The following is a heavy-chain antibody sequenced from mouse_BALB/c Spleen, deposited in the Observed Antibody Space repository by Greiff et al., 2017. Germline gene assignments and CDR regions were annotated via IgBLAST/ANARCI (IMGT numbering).Heavy chain of an antibody. J-gene: IGHJ3*01. Sequence: VQLQQPGAELVKPGASVKLSCKASGYTFTSYWMHWVKQRPGQGLEWIGEIDHSDSYNNYNKKFKGKATLTVDKSSSTAYMQLSSLTSEDSAVYYCARKYGNYPWFPYWGQGTLVTVSA. CDR2: IDHSDSYN. V-gene: IGHV1-69*02. D-gene: IGHD2-10*02. CDR3: ARKYGNYPWFPY. CDR1: GYTFTSYW.